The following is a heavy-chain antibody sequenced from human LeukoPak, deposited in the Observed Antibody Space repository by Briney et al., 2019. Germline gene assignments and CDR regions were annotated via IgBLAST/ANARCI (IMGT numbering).Heavy chain of an antibody. CDR1: GFTFSSYW. J-gene: IGHJ4*02. V-gene: IGHV3-7*01. CDR2: IKQDGGVQ. Sequence: GGSLRLSCAASGFTFSSYWMSWVRQAPGKGLEWVANIKQDGGVQYYVDSVKGRFTISRDNAKNSLYLQMDSLRAEDTAMYYCARTYNQGGSVDWGQGTLVSVSS. D-gene: IGHD1-1*01. CDR3: ARTYNQGGSVD.